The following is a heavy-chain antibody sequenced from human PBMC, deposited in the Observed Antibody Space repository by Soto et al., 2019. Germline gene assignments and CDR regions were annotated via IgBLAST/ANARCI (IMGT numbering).Heavy chain of an antibody. CDR1: GYTFTGYY. J-gene: IGHJ4*02. D-gene: IGHD5-12*01. Sequence: ASLKVSCKASGYTFTGYYMHWVRQAPGQGLEWMGWINPNSGGTNYAQKFQGWVTMTRDTSISTAYMELSRLRSDDTAVYYCAREDVATNFDYWGQGTLVTVSS. V-gene: IGHV1-2*04. CDR3: AREDVATNFDY. CDR2: INPNSGGT.